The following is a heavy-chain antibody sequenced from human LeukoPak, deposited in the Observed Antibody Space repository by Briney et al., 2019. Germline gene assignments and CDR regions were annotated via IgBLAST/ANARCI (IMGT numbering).Heavy chain of an antibody. CDR1: GGSISSSSYY. D-gene: IGHD6-19*01. J-gene: IGHJ4*02. CDR3: ATSNSSIAVADY. CDR2: IYYSGST. Sequence: SETLSLTCTVSGGSISSSSYYWGWMRQPPGKGLEWIGSIYYSGSTDYNPSLKSRVTISVDTSKNQFSLKLSSVTAADTAVYYCATSNSSIAVADYWGQGTLVNVSS. V-gene: IGHV4-39*01.